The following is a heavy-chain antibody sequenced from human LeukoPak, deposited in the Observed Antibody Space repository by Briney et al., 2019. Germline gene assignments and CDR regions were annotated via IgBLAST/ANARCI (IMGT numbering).Heavy chain of an antibody. V-gene: IGHV1-2*02. CDR1: GGTFSSYA. D-gene: IGHD6-19*01. Sequence: ASVKVSCKASGGTFSSYAISWVRQAPGQGLEWMGWFNPNSGGTNYAQKFQGRVTMTRDTSISTAFMELSRLRSGDTAVYYCAREFSLGEVAGTFDIWGQGTMVTVSS. CDR2: FNPNSGGT. CDR3: AREFSLGEVAGTFDI. J-gene: IGHJ3*02.